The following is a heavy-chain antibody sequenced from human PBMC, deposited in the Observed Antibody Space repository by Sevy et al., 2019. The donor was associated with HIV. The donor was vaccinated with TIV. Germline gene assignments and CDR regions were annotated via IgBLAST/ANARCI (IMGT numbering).Heavy chain of an antibody. CDR3: AKTPSDIVATIGGDYYYYYYGMDV. D-gene: IGHD5-12*01. V-gene: IGHV3-23*01. J-gene: IGHJ6*02. CDR2: ISGSGGST. Sequence: GESLKISCAASGFTFSSYAMSWVRQAPGKGLEWVSAISGSGGSTYYADSVKGRFTISRDNSKNTLYLQMNSLRAEDTAVYYCAKTPSDIVATIGGDYYYYYYGMDVWGQGTTVTVS. CDR1: GFTFSSYA.